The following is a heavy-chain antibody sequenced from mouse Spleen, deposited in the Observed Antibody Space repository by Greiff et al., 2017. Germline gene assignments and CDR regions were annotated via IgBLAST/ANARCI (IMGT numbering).Heavy chain of an antibody. CDR1: GYSITSGYD. CDR2: ISYSGST. CDR3: ARGDSYYPAY. J-gene: IGHJ3*01. Sequence: EVKLQESGPGMVKPSQSLSLTCTVTGYSITSGYDWHWIRHFPGNKLEWMGYISYSGSTNYNPSLKSRISITHDTSKNHFFLKLNSVTTEDTATYYCARGDSYYPAYWGQGTLVTVSA. D-gene: IGHD2-12*01. V-gene: IGHV3-1*01.